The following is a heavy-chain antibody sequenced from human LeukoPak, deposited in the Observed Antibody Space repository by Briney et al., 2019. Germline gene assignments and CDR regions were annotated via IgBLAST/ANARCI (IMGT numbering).Heavy chain of an antibody. CDR3: ARDSIILNCGGDCYSAWFDP. Sequence: SVKVSCKASGYTFSSYGISWVRQAPGQGLEWMGGIVPIFGTANYAQKFQGRVTITADKSTSTAYLELSSLRSEDTAVYYCARDSIILNCGGDCYSAWFDPWGQGTLVTVCS. CDR1: GYTFSSYG. J-gene: IGHJ5*02. CDR2: IVPIFGTA. V-gene: IGHV1-69*06. D-gene: IGHD2-21*02.